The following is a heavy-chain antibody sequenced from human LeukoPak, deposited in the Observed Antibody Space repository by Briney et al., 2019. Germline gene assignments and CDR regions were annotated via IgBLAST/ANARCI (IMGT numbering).Heavy chain of an antibody. V-gene: IGHV1-8*03. J-gene: IGHJ4*02. D-gene: IGHD3-10*01. CDR3: ARERFGSIGLWY. CDR1: GYTFTSYD. CDR2: MNPNSGNT. Sequence: ASVKVSCKASGYTFTSYDINWVRQATRQGLEWMGWMNPNSGNTGYAQKFQGRVTITRNTSISTAYMELSSLRSEDTAVYYCARERFGSIGLWYWGQGTLVTVSS.